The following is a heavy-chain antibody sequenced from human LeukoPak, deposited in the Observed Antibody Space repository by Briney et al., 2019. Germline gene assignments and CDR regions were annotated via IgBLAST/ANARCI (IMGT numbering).Heavy chain of an antibody. CDR1: GFTFSSYA. CDR2: ISGSGGST. J-gene: IGHJ4*02. CDR3: AKDRGVWGSYRYFDY. D-gene: IGHD3-16*02. Sequence: SGGSLRLSCAASGFTFSSYAMSWVRQAPGKGLEWVSAISGSGGSTYYAGSVKGRCSISRDNSKNTLYLQMNSLRAEDTAVYYCAKDRGVWGSYRYFDYWGQGTLVTVSS. V-gene: IGHV3-23*01.